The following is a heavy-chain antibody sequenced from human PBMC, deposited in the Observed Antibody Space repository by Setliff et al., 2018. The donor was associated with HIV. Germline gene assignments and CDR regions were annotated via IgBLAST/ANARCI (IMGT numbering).Heavy chain of an antibody. J-gene: IGHJ4*02. D-gene: IGHD2-2*01. CDR2: IYYSGST. CDR1: GGSISSHY. CDR3: ARVGSVPAAYYFDY. V-gene: IGHV4-59*11. Sequence: SETLSLTCTVSGGSISSHYWSWIRQPPGKGLEWIGSIYYSGSTNYTPSLKSRVTISVDTSKNQFSLKLSSVTAADTAVYYCARVGSVPAAYYFDYWGQGTLGTVSS.